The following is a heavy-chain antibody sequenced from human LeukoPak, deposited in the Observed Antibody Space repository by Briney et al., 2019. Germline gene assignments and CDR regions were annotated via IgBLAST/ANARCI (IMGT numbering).Heavy chain of an antibody. D-gene: IGHD3-22*01. CDR1: GSSFTIYW. CDR3: VRQKIAYYYYNMDV. CDR2: IDPSDSHT. J-gene: IGHJ6*02. V-gene: IGHV5-10-1*01. Sequence: GASLKISCKGSGSSFTIYWIGWVRQLPGKGLEWMGRIDPSDSHTNYSPSFQGHVTISVDKSISTAYLQWSSLKASDTAMYYCVRQKIAYYYYNMDVWGQGTTVTVSS.